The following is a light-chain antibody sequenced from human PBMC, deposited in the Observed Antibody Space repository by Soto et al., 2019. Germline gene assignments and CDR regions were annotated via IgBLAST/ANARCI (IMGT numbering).Light chain of an antibody. CDR2: EVN. CDR3: SSYGGYNNVV. Sequence: QAALILPASASGSPGQSFTMSCTGNSSDVGGYNYVSWFQQHPGKAPKLIIHEVNQRPSGVPDRFSGSKSGNTASLTVSGLQAEDECTYCCSSYGGYNNVVFGTGTKVTV. J-gene: IGLJ1*01. V-gene: IGLV2-8*01. CDR1: SSDVGGYNY.